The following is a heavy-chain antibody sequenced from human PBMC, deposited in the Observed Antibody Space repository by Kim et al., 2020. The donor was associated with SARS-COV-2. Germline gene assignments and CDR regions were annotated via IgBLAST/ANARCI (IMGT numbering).Heavy chain of an antibody. V-gene: IGHV3-30-3*01. J-gene: IGHJ4*02. CDR1: GFTFSSYA. D-gene: IGHD1-26*01. Sequence: GGSLRLSCAASGFTFSSYAMHWVRQAPGKGLEWVAVISYDGSNKYYTDSVKGRFTISRDNSKNTLYLQMNSLRAEDTAVYYCARDGNEIVGATLDYWGQG. CDR2: ISYDGSNK. CDR3: ARDGNEIVGATLDY.